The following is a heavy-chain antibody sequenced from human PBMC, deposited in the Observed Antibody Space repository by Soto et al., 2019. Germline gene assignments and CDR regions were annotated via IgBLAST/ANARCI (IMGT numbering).Heavy chain of an antibody. J-gene: IGHJ4*02. V-gene: IGHV4-61*01. CDR1: GGSVSSGSYY. Sequence: QVQLQESGPGLVKPSETLSLTCTVSGGSVSSGSYYWSWIRQPPGKGLEWIGYIYYSGSTNYNPSLKSRVTISVDTSKNQFSLKLSSVTAADTAVDYCARDLPGTAVNYWGQGTLVTVSS. CDR2: IYYSGST. D-gene: IGHD3-10*01. CDR3: ARDLPGTAVNY.